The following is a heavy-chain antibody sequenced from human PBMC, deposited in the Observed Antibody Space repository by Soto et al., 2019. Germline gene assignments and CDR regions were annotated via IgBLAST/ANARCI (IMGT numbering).Heavy chain of an antibody. CDR1: GGSFSGYY. Sequence: SETLSLTCAVYGGSFSGYYWSWIRQPPGKGLEWIGEINHSGSTNYNPSLKSRVTISVDTSKNQFSLKLSSVTAADTAVYYCASGGYYTIDYWGQGTLVTVSS. CDR3: ASGGYYTIDY. J-gene: IGHJ4*02. CDR2: INHSGST. V-gene: IGHV4-34*01. D-gene: IGHD2-8*01.